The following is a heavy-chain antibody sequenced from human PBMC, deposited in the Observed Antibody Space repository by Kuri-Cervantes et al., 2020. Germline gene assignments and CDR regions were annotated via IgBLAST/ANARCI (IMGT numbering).Heavy chain of an antibody. J-gene: IGHJ4*02. CDR2: ISSSSSTI. CDR1: GFTFSSYS. Sequence: GESLKISCAASGFTFSSYSMNWVRQAPGKGLEWVSYISSSSSTIYYADSVKGRFTISRDNSKNTLYLQMNSLRAEDTAVYYCARDSVPIGTGGSFYDYWGQGTLVTVSS. CDR3: ARDSVPIGTGGSFYDY. V-gene: IGHV3-48*01. D-gene: IGHD2/OR15-2a*01.